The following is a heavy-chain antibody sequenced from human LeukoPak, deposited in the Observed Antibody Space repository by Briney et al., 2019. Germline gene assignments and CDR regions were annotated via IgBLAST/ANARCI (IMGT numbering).Heavy chain of an antibody. D-gene: IGHD6-19*01. Sequence: GSPVKVSCKASGGTFSSYAISWVRQAPGQGLEWMGGIIPIFGTANYAQKFQGRVTITTDESTSTAYMELSSLRSEDTAVYYCASTVAGTGNFPIWGQGTMVTVSS. CDR2: IIPIFGTA. CDR3: ASTVAGTGNFPI. V-gene: IGHV1-69*05. J-gene: IGHJ3*02. CDR1: GGTFSSYA.